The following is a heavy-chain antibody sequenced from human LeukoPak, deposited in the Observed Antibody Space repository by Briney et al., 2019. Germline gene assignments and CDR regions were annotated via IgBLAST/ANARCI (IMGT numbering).Heavy chain of an antibody. D-gene: IGHD6-13*01. V-gene: IGHV3-23*01. CDR2: ISGSGGST. CDR1: GGSISSYY. J-gene: IGHJ1*01. Sequence: ETLSLTCTVSGGSISSYYWSWVRQATGKGLEWVSAISGSGGSTYYADSVKGRFTISRDNSKNTLYLQMNSLRAEDTAVYYCAKDLIAGGGYGGGYSQHWGQGTLVTVSS. CDR3: AKDLIAGGGYGGGYSQH.